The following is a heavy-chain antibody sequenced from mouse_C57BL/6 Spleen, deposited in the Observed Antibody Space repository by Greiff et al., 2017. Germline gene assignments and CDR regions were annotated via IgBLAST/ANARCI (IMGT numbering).Heavy chain of an antibody. V-gene: IGHV1-5*01. J-gene: IGHJ1*03. CDR3: TPIALDGYYPDLYFDV. CDR2: IYPGNSDT. Sequence: EVQLQQSGTVLARPGASVKMSCKTSGYTFTSYWMHWVKQRPGQGLEWIGAIYPGNSDTSYNQKFKGKAKLTAVTSASTAYLELNSLTNEDSAVYSCTPIALDGYYPDLYFDVWGTGTTVTVSS. D-gene: IGHD2-3*01. CDR1: GYTFTSYW.